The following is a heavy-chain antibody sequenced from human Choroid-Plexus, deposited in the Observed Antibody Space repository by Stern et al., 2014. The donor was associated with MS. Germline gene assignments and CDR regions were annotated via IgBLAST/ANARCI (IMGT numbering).Heavy chain of an antibody. CDR3: AKGRRVGAAGYFDY. D-gene: IGHD1-26*01. CDR2: MGGSGNKT. J-gene: IGHJ4*02. V-gene: IGHV3-23*04. Sequence: VQLVESGGNLVQPGGSLRLSCATSGFTFRFYGMAWVRQAPGKGLEWVSGMGGSGNKTYYADSVKGRFAISRDDSRNTLFLVMDSLRAEDTAIYYCAKGRRVGAAGYFDYWGQGGLVTVSS. CDR1: GFTFRFYG.